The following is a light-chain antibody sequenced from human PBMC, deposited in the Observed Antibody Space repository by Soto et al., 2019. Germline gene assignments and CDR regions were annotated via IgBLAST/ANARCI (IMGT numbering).Light chain of an antibody. Sequence: QSVLTQPASVSGSPGQSITISCTGTRSDIGAYNFVSWYQQHPGKAPKLILYDVNIRPSGVSYRFSGSKSGNTASLTISGLQAEDEADYYCTSWTTSTTMIFGGATKVTVL. CDR3: TSWTTSTTMI. CDR2: DVN. J-gene: IGLJ2*01. CDR1: RSDIGAYNF. V-gene: IGLV2-14*03.